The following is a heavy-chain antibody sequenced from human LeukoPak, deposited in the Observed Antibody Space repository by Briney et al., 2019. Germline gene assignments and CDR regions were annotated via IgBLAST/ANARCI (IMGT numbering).Heavy chain of an antibody. D-gene: IGHD3-10*01. V-gene: IGHV4-59*01. CDR2: IHYSGST. CDR3: ATSLDMVIFDS. CDR1: GGSISGYY. J-gene: IGHJ4*02. Sequence: SETLSLTCTVSGGSISGYYWSWIRQPPGKELELIGYIHYSGSTTYNPSLKSRVTISVDTSKNQFSLKLSSVTAADTAVYYCATSLDMVIFDSWGLGTLDTVSS.